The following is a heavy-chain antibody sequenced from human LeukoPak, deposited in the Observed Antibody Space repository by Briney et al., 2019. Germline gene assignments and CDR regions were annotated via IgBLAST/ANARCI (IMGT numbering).Heavy chain of an antibody. CDR3: AQGPRSDIVVESYYYYYMDV. CDR2: IIPIFGTA. CDR1: GGTFSSYA. V-gene: IGHV1-69*05. D-gene: IGHD2-2*01. Sequence: SVKVSCKASGGTFSSYAISWVRQAPGQGLEWMGGIIPIFGTANYAQKFQGRVTITTDESTSTAYMELSSLRSEDTAVYYCAQGPRSDIVVESYYYYYMDVWGKGTTVTVSS. J-gene: IGHJ6*03.